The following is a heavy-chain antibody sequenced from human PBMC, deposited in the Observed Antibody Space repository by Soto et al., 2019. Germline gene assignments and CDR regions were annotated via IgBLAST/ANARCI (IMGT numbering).Heavy chain of an antibody. CDR3: ARGTQSKWLRFDPQYYYYYMDV. Sequence: ASVKVSCKASGYTFTSYDINWVRQATGQGLEWMGWMNPNSGNTGYAQKFQGRVTMTRNTSISTAYMELSSLRSEDTAVYYCARGTQSKWLRFDPQYYYYYMDVWGKGTTVTVSS. D-gene: IGHD5-12*01. CDR1: GYTFTSYD. CDR2: MNPNSGNT. V-gene: IGHV1-8*01. J-gene: IGHJ6*03.